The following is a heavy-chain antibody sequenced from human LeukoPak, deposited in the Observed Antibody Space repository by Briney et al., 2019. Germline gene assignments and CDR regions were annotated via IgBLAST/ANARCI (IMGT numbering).Heavy chain of an antibody. Sequence: GRSLRLSCTASGFTFGDFAMRWVRQAPGKGLEWVGFIRSKAYGETIQYAASVKGRFTISRDDSKSIAYLQMNSLKTEDTAVYYCTRDLGIYGDAIFENWGQGTLVAVSS. CDR2: IRSKAYGETI. D-gene: IGHD4-17*01. V-gene: IGHV3-49*04. J-gene: IGHJ4*02. CDR3: TRDLGIYGDAIFEN. CDR1: GFTFGDFA.